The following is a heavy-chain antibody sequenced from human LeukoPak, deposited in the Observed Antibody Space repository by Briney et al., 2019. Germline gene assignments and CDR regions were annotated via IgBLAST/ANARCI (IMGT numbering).Heavy chain of an antibody. Sequence: PSETLSLTCTVSGGSIGTYSWNWIRQPPGKGLEWIGYIYYSGTTNYNPSLKSRVTISVDTSKNQFSLKLSSVTAADTAVYYCAKDRLWRSNFWYFDYWGQGTLVTVSS. V-gene: IGHV4-59*01. CDR2: IYYSGTT. CDR1: GGSIGTYS. D-gene: IGHD3-3*01. CDR3: AKDRLWRSNFWYFDY. J-gene: IGHJ4*02.